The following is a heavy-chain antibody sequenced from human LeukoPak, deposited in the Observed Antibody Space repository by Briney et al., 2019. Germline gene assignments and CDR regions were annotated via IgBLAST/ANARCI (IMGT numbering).Heavy chain of an antibody. V-gene: IGHV3-66*01. D-gene: IGHD5-12*01. Sequence: GGSLRLSCAASEFSVGSNYMTWVRQAPGKGLEWVSLIYSGGSTYYADSVKGRFTISRDNSKNTLYLQMNSLRAEDTAVYYCARGPSGYHHTGGQGTLVTVSS. CDR2: IYSGGST. CDR1: EFSVGSNY. CDR3: ARGPSGYHHT. J-gene: IGHJ4*02.